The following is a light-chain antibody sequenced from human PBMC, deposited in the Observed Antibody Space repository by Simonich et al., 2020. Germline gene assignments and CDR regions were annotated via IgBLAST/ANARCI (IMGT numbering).Light chain of an antibody. CDR2: GAS. CDR3: QQYYSTPRT. CDR1: QSVLYSSNNKNN. J-gene: IGKJ1*01. V-gene: IGKV4-1*01. Sequence: DIVMTQSPDSLAVSLGERATINCKSSQSVLYSSNNKNNLAWYQQKPGQPPKLLIYGASTRESGVPDRFSGSGSGKDFTLTISSLQAEDVAVYYCQQYYSTPRTFGQGTKVEIK.